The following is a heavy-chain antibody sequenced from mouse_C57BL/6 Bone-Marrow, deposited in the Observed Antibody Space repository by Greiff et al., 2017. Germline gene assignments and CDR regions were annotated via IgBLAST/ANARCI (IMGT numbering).Heavy chain of an antibody. CDR1: GFNIKDDY. CDR3: TTKYYGSLAWFAE. V-gene: IGHV14-4*01. D-gene: IGHD1-1*01. CDR2: IDPENGDT. J-gene: IGHJ3*01. Sequence: VQLQQSGAELVRPGASVKLSCTASGFNIKDDYMHWVKQRPEQGLEWIGWIDPENGDTEYASKFQGKATITADTSSNTAYLQLSSLTSEDTAVYYCTTKYYGSLAWFAEWGQGTLVTVSA.